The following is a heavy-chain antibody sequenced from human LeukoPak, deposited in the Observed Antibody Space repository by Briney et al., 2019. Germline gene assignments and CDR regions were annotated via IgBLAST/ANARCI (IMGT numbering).Heavy chain of an antibody. Sequence: GGSLRLSCAASGFTFSSYGMHWVRQAPGKGLEWVAVISYDGSNKYYADSVKGRFTISRDNSKNTLYLQMNSLRAEDAAVYYCATEGSFDYWGQGTLVTVSS. CDR1: GFTFSSYG. J-gene: IGHJ4*02. V-gene: IGHV3-30*03. CDR3: ATEGSFDY. CDR2: ISYDGSNK.